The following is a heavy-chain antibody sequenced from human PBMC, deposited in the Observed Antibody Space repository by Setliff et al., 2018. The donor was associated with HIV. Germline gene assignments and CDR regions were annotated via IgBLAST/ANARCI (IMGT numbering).Heavy chain of an antibody. CDR2: IYYSGST. CDR3: AREATYYDDGSGYYYFDY. CDR1: GGSISSYY. Sequence: PSETLSLTCTVSGGSISSYYWSWIRQPPGKGLEWIGYIYYSGSTNYNPSLKSRNTISVDTFKNQFSLKLSSVTAADTAVYDCAREATYYDDGSGYYYFDYWGRGTLVTVSS. J-gene: IGHJ4*02. V-gene: IGHV4-59*01. D-gene: IGHD3-22*01.